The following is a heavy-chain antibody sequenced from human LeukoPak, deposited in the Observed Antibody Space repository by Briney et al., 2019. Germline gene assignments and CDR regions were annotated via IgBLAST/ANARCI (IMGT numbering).Heavy chain of an antibody. V-gene: IGHV3-21*01. J-gene: IGHJ4*02. D-gene: IGHD2-2*01. Sequence: GGSLRLSCAASGFIFSSYSMNWVRQAPGKGLEWVSSISSSSSYIYYADPVKGRFTISRDNAKNSLYLQMNSLRVEDTAVYYCAREREDIVVVPAAVDYWGQGTLVTVSS. CDR1: GFIFSSYS. CDR3: AREREDIVVVPAAVDY. CDR2: ISSSSSYI.